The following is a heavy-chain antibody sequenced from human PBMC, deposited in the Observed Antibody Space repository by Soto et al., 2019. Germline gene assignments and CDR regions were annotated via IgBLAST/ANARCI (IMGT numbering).Heavy chain of an antibody. CDR1: GFTFSSYA. D-gene: IGHD6-13*01. V-gene: IGHV3-30-3*01. Sequence: QVQLVESGGGVVQPGRSLRLSCAASGFTFSSYAMHWVRQDPGKGLEWVAVISYDGSNKYYADSVKGRFTISRDNSKNTLYLQMNSLRAEDTAVYYCARDARAAAGTYYYYGMDVWGQGTTVTVSS. CDR2: ISYDGSNK. J-gene: IGHJ6*02. CDR3: ARDARAAAGTYYYYGMDV.